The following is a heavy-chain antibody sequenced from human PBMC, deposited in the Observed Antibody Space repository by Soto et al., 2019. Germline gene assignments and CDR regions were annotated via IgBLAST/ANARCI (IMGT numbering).Heavy chain of an antibody. V-gene: IGHV4-59*08. D-gene: IGHD3-22*01. J-gene: IGHJ5*02. CDR1: GGSMNTYY. CDR2: MYFGGSF. CDR3: ARSYYDSTGFAVDP. Sequence: PSETLSLTCTVSGGSMNTYYWGWFRQPPGKGLEWVGFMYFGGSFNYNPSLTSRATISVETSKNQFSMKLTSVTASDTAVYYCARSYYDSTGFAVDPWGQGTLVTV.